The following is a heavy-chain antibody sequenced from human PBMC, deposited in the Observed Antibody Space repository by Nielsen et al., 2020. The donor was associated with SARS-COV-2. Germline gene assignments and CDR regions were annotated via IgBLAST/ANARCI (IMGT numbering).Heavy chain of an antibody. V-gene: IGHV4-59*01. CDR2: IYYSGST. D-gene: IGHD2-21*01. Sequence: GSLRLSCTVSGGSISSYYWSWIRQPPGKGLEWIGYIYYSGSTYYNPSLKSRVTISVDTSKNQFSLKLSSVTAADTAVYYCAREEAIDLGMDVWGQGTTVTVSS. J-gene: IGHJ6*02. CDR3: AREEAIDLGMDV. CDR1: GGSISSYY.